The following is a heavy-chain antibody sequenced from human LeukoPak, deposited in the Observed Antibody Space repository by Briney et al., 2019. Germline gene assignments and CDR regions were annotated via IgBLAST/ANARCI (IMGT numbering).Heavy chain of an antibody. Sequence: SETLSLTCTVSGYSISSGYYWGWIRPPPGKGLEWIGYIYYSGSTNYNPSLKSRVTISVDTSKNQFSLKLSSVTAADTAVYYCARGRLGLPDPKFVVVTATTSYYFDYWGQGTLVTVSS. V-gene: IGHV4-61*01. CDR1: GYSISSGYY. J-gene: IGHJ4*02. CDR2: IYYSGST. D-gene: IGHD2-21*02. CDR3: ARGRLGLPDPKFVVVTATTSYYFDY.